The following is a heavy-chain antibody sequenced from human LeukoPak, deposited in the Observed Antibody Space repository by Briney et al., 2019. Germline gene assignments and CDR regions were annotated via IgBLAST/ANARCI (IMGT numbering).Heavy chain of an antibody. J-gene: IGHJ6*02. V-gene: IGHV3-53*01. Sequence: GGSLRLSCAASGFTVSSNYMSWVRQARGKGLEWVSVIYSGGSTYYADSVKGRFTISRDNSKNTLYLQMNSLRAEDTAVYYCARGGSGYSYGYVNYYYYYGMDVWGQGTTVTVSS. CDR2: IYSGGST. D-gene: IGHD5-18*01. CDR1: GFTVSSNY. CDR3: ARGGSGYSYGYVNYYYYYGMDV.